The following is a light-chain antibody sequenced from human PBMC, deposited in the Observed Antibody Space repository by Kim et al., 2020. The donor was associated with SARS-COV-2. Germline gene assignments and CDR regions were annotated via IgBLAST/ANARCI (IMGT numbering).Light chain of an antibody. V-gene: IGLV2-11*02. CDR3: CSYTGTYTFEV. Sequence: SITISCTGKSSDVGGYNDVSGYQKPPGKAPKLIIYDVTKRPSGVPDRFSGSKSGNRASLTVSGLQAEDEADYYCCSYTGTYTFEVFGGGTQLTVL. CDR1: SSDVGGYND. CDR2: DVT. J-gene: IGLJ2*01.